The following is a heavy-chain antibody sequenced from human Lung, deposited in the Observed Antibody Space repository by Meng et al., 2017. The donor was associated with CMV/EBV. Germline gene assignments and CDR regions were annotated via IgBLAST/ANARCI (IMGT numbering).Heavy chain of an antibody. J-gene: IGHJ4*01. D-gene: IGHD1-7*01. CDR2: INHSGGT. Sequence: SETLSLTXAVYGGSFSGYYWSWIRQPPGKGLEWIGEINHSGGTNYNPSLKSRVTISVDTSKNQFSLKLSSVTAADTAVYYCARGAWNYVGVFDYWGQGTLVTVSS. CDR3: ARGAWNYVGVFDY. V-gene: IGHV4-34*01. CDR1: GGSFSGYY.